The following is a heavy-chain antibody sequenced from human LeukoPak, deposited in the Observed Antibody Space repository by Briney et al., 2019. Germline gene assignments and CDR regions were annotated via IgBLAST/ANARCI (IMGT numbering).Heavy chain of an antibody. CDR1: SFTFRSYG. CDR3: ANSWDSRYLSDY. J-gene: IGHJ4*02. CDR2: MRYDGRNI. V-gene: IGHV3-30*02. D-gene: IGHD1-14*01. Sequence: GGSLRLSCAASSFTFRSYGMHWVRQAPGKGLEWVAFMRYDGRNIYYADSVKGRFTVFRDDSKNTLYLAMTSLRLGDTAVYYCANSWDSRYLSDYWGQGTLVTVSS.